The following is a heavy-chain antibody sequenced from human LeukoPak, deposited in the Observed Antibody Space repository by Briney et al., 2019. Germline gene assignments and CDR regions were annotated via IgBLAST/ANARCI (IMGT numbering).Heavy chain of an antibody. Sequence: GGSLRLSCAASGCTFSSYCMSWVRQAPGRGRERVAHIKQDGSEKCYVASVRGRFTISRDNAKNSLYLQMNSLRAEDTAVYYCARDLSSSGDYWGQGTLVTVSS. CDR3: ARDLSSSGDY. CDR1: GCTFSSYC. D-gene: IGHD6-13*01. J-gene: IGHJ4*02. CDR2: IKQDGSEK. V-gene: IGHV3-7*01.